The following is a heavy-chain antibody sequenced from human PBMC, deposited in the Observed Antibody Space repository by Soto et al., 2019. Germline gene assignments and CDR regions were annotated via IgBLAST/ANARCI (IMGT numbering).Heavy chain of an antibody. Sequence: WVRQAPGQGLEWMGIIYPSGGNTNYAQNFQGRVTMTGDTSTSTVYMELSSLRSEDTAVYYCARSYGSGAPSAFDIWGQGTMVTVSS. CDR2: IYPSGGNT. V-gene: IGHV1-46*01. J-gene: IGHJ3*02. CDR3: ARSYGSGAPSAFDI. D-gene: IGHD3-10*01.